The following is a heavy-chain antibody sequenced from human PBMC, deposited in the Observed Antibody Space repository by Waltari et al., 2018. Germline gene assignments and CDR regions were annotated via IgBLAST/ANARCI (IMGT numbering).Heavy chain of an antibody. CDR1: GYTVFAYP. J-gene: IGHJ4*02. CDR3: ASGRERSYGSANYYQLDY. V-gene: IGHV1-3*01. D-gene: IGHD3-10*01. CDR2: ITGNDNT. Sequence: QVQLVQSGAEMKKPGASVTLSCMASGYTVFAYPIHCVRQAPGQRLEWMGWITGNDNTKYSQTFQGRVTITRDRSASTTYMDLSSLRSEDTAVYYCASGRERSYGSANYYQLDYWGQGTLVTVSS.